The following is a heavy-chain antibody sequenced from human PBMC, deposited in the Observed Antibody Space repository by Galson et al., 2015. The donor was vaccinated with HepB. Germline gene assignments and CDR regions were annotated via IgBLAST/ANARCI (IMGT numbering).Heavy chain of an antibody. CDR3: ARRRSQLLPPDS. V-gene: IGHV1-69*02. CDR1: GGTFSSYT. D-gene: IGHD2-2*01. Sequence: SVKVSCKASGGTFSSYTISWVRQAPGQGLEWMGRIIPILGIANYAQKFQGRVTITADKSTSTAYMELSSLRSEDTAVYYCARRRSQLLPPDSWCPGTLVTVSS. CDR2: IIPILGIA. J-gene: IGHJ5*01.